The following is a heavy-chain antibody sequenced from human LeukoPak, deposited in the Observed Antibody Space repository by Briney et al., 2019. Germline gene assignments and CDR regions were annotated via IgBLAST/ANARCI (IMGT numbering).Heavy chain of an antibody. V-gene: IGHV3-7*02. CDR1: GFTFSSYW. D-gene: IGHD3-22*01. J-gene: IGHJ4*02. CDR3: ASHYYDSSGYYGGFDY. Sequence: GGSLRLSCAASGFTFSSYWMNWVRQAPGTGLEWVANINQDGSEKYYVDSVKGRFTISRDNAKNSLYLQMNSLRAEDTAVYYCASHYYDSSGYYGGFDYWGQGTVVPVSS. CDR2: INQDGSEK.